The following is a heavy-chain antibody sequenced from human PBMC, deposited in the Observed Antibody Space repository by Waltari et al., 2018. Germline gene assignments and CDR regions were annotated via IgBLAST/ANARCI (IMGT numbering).Heavy chain of an antibody. CDR3: VRSNYFGFWSGSQPHLDRFDT. CDR1: GYALTSNYY. D-gene: IGHD3-3*01. CDR2: TYHSGNT. J-gene: IGHJ5*02. Sequence: QVYLQESGPGLVEPSETLSLSCFVSGYALTSNYYWGWIRQSPGKGLEWIGNTYHSGNTYYNPSLQSRATVSVDTAKNHFALKLDSVTAADTALYYCVRSNYFGFWSGSQPHLDRFDTWGQGILVTVSP. V-gene: IGHV4-38-2*01.